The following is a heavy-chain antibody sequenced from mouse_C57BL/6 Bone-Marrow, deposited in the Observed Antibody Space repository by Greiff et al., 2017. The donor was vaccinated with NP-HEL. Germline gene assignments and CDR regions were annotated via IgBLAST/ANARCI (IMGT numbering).Heavy chain of an antibody. V-gene: IGHV1-76*01. CDR1: GYTFTDYY. D-gene: IGHD2-1*01. CDR3: ARGVYGNYVPFDY. Sequence: QVQLQQSGAELVRPGASVKLSCKASGYTFTDYYINWVKQRPGQGLEWIARIYPGSGNTYYNEKFKGKATLTAEKSSSTAYMQLSSLTSEDSAVYFCARGVYGNYVPFDYWGQGTTLTVSS. J-gene: IGHJ2*01. CDR2: IYPGSGNT.